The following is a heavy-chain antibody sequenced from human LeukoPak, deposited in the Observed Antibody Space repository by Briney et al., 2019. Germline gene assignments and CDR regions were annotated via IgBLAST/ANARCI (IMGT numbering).Heavy chain of an antibody. J-gene: IGHJ4*02. D-gene: IGHD5-24*01. Sequence: PGGSLRLSCAASGFTFSSFAMSWVRQAPGEGLEWVSGISDSGTGTFYVDSVKGRFTISRDNSKNTLFLQMNSLRAEDTAVYYCAKDHIRKDGYSDFDYWGQGTLVTVSS. V-gene: IGHV3-23*01. CDR1: GFTFSSFA. CDR2: ISDSGTGT. CDR3: AKDHIRKDGYSDFDY.